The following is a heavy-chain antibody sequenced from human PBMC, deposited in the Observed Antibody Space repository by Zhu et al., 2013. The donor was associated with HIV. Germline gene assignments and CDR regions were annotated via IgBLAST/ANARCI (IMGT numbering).Heavy chain of an antibody. CDR3: ARSFYDTSPLDY. CDR1: GYTFTSYY. J-gene: IGHJ4*02. D-gene: IGHD3-22*01. V-gene: IGHV1-46*01. CDR2: INPSGDST. Sequence: VRKPGASVKVSCKASGYTFTSYYIHWVRQAPGQGLEWMGIINPSGDSTTYAQKFQGRVTMTEDTSTDTAYMELSTLTSGDTAIYYCARSFYDTSPLDYWGLGTLVTVSS.